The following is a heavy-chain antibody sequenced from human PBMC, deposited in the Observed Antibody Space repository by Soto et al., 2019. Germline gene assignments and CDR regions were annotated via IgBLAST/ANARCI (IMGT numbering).Heavy chain of an antibody. Sequence: QVQLVQSGAEVKKPGASVKVSCKASGYTFTSYGISWVRQAPGQGLEGMGWISAYNGNTNYAQKLQGRVTMTTDTYTSTAHMELRSLRSDDTAEYYCARDAPPSGRSAPPGDYWGQGTLVTVSS. CDR2: ISAYNGNT. CDR3: ARDAPPSGRSAPPGDY. D-gene: IGHD6-6*01. CDR1: GYTFTSYG. V-gene: IGHV1-18*01. J-gene: IGHJ4*02.